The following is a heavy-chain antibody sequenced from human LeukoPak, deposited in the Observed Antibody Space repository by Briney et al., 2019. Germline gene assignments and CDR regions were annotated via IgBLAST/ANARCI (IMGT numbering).Heavy chain of an antibody. J-gene: IGHJ5*02. CDR3: AKDGGFDP. Sequence: PGGSLRLSCAASGVTFSSYAMSWVRQAPGKGLEWVSAISGSDGSTYYADSVKGRFTNSRDNSKNTLYLNMKSLRAEDTAVNYCAKDGGFDPWGQGSLVTLSS. CDR1: GVTFSSYA. D-gene: IGHD3-16*01. CDR2: ISGSDGST. V-gene: IGHV3-23*01.